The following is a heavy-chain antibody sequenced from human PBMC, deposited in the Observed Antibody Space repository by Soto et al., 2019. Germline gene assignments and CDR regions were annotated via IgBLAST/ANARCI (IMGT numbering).Heavy chain of an antibody. Sequence: QVQLVQSGAEVKKPGASVKVSCKASGYTFTSYDINWVRQATGQGLEWMGWMNPNSGNTGYAQKFQGRVTMTRNTSRGTASMELSSLRSEATAVYYCASPARNYDFWSGYSFDIWGQGTMVTVSS. CDR3: ASPARNYDFWSGYSFDI. D-gene: IGHD3-3*01. CDR1: GYTFTSYD. V-gene: IGHV1-8*01. CDR2: MNPNSGNT. J-gene: IGHJ3*02.